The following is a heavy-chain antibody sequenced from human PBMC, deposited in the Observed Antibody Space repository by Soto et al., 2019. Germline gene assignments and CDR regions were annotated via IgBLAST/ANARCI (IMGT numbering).Heavy chain of an antibody. CDR2: ISSSGSTI. Sequence: GGSLRLSCAASGFTFSDYYMSWIRQAPGKGLEWVSYISSSGSTIYYADSVKGRFTISRDNAKNSLYLQMNSLRAEDTAVYYCARDQVVVVAATHTFDYWGQGTLVTVSS. CDR3: ARDQVVVVAATHTFDY. CDR1: GFTFSDYY. V-gene: IGHV3-11*01. D-gene: IGHD2-15*01. J-gene: IGHJ4*02.